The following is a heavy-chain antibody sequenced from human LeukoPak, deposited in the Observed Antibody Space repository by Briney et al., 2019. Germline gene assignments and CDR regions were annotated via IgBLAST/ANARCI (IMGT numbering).Heavy chain of an antibody. Sequence: GGSLRLSCVASGFTFTNYAMSWIGQAPGKGLEWVSTISNTRTDTYYADSVQGRFTISRDNSENTLYLQMNNLRAEDTAIYYCAKVPYSDYGSGRPPFMDVWGQGTTVAVSS. V-gene: IGHV3-23*01. J-gene: IGHJ6*02. CDR2: ISNTRTDT. CDR1: GFTFTNYA. CDR3: AKVPYSDYGSGRPPFMDV. D-gene: IGHD3-10*01.